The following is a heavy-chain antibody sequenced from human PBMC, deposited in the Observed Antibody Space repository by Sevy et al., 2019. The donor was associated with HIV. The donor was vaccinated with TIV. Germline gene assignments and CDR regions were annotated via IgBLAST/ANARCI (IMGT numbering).Heavy chain of an antibody. CDR2: ISSSSSTI. J-gene: IGHJ4*02. V-gene: IGHV3-48*02. CDR3: ARDGGGWELGYLDY. Sequence: GGSLRLSCVASGFTFSSYSMNWVRQAPGKGLEWISYISSSSSTIYYADSVKGRFTISRDNAKKSLYLQLSSLRDEDKVMYYCARDGGGWELGYLDYWGQGTLVTVSS. CDR1: GFTFSSYS. D-gene: IGHD1-26*01.